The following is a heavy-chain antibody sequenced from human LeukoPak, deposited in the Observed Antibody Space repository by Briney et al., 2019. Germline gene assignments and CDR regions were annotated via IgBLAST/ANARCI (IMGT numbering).Heavy chain of an antibody. CDR1: GYTFTGYY. D-gene: IGHD6-13*01. Sequence: ASVKVSCKASGYTFTGYYMHWVRQAPGQGLEWMGWINPNSGGTNYAQKFQGRVTMTRDTSISTAYMELSRLRSDDTAVYYCARVRVAWVAAAGNDYWGQGTLVTASS. CDR3: ARVRVAWVAAAGNDY. V-gene: IGHV1-2*02. CDR2: INPNSGGT. J-gene: IGHJ4*02.